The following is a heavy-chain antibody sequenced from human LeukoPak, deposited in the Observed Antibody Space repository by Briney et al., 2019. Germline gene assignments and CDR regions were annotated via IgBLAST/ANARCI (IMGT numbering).Heavy chain of an antibody. CDR2: IYYSGTT. CDR1: GGSISSYY. D-gene: IGHD5-24*01. Sequence: SETLSLTCTVSGGSISSYYWSWIRQPPGKGLEWIGYIYYSGTTNYNPSLKSRVTISVDTSKNQFSLKLSSVTAADTAMYYCARQMGGTEGAFDIWGQGTMVTVSS. J-gene: IGHJ3*02. CDR3: ARQMGGTEGAFDI. V-gene: IGHV4-59*01.